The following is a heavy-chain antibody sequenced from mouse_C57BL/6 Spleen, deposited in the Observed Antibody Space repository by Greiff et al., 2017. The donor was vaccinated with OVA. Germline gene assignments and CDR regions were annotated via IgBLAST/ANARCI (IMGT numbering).Heavy chain of an antibody. V-gene: IGHV1-53*01. CDR2: INPSNGGT. CDR1: GYTFTSYW. J-gene: IGHJ1*03. Sequence: QVQLQQPGTELVKPGASVKLSCKASGYTFTSYWMHWVKQRPGQGLEWIGNINPSNGGTNYNETFKSKATLTVEKSSSTAYMQLSSLTSEDAAVYYCARNYGSSYEYFDVWGTGTTVTVSS. CDR3: ARNYGSSYEYFDV. D-gene: IGHD1-1*01.